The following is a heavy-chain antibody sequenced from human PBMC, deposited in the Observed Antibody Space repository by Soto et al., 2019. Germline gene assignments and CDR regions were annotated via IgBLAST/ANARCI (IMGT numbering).Heavy chain of an antibody. CDR2: INPNGGST. D-gene: IGHD3-22*01. CDR1: GYTFTSNI. V-gene: IGHV1-46*01. CDR3: ARDTTDSSGYFDY. J-gene: IGHJ4*02. Sequence: ASVKVSCKASGYTFTSNIMHWVRQAPGQGLEWMGLINPNGGSTFYAQKFQGRVTMTRDTSTGIVYMDLSSLRSDDTAVYYCARDTTDSSGYFDYWGQGTLVTVSS.